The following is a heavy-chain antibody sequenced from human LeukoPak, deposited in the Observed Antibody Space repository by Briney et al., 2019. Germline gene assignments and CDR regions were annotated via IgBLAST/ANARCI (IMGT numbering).Heavy chain of an antibody. J-gene: IGHJ6*03. Sequence: ASVKVSCKASGYTFTGYYMHWVRQAPGQGLEWMGRINPNRGGTNYAQKFQGRVTMTRDTSISTAYMELSRLRSDDTAVYYCAREYNWNLPDYYYYYMDVWGKGTTVTVSS. CDR2: INPNRGGT. CDR1: GYTFTGYY. V-gene: IGHV1-2*06. CDR3: AREYNWNLPDYYYYYMDV. D-gene: IGHD1-20*01.